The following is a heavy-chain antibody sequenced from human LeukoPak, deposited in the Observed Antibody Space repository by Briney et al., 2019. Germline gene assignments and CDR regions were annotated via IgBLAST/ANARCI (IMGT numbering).Heavy chain of an antibody. CDR2: ISSSSSYI. J-gene: IGHJ4*02. CDR1: GFTFSSYS. Sequence: PGGSLRLSCAASGFTFSSYSMNWVRQAPGKGLEWVSSISSSSSYIYYADSVKGRFTISRDNAKNSLYLQMNSLRAEDTAVYYCARDPHQQLVPIEDYWGQGSLVTVSS. D-gene: IGHD6-13*01. V-gene: IGHV3-21*01. CDR3: ARDPHQQLVPIEDY.